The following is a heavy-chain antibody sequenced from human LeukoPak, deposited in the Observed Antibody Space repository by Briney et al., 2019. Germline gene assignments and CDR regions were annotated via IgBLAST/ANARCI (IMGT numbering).Heavy chain of an antibody. CDR1: GGSFSGYY. V-gene: IGHV4-34*01. CDR2: INHSGST. CDR3: ARDSSGWTYNWFDP. D-gene: IGHD6-19*01. J-gene: IGHJ5*02. Sequence: PSETLSLTCAVYGGSFSGYYWSWIRQPPGKGLEWIGEINHSGSTNYNPSLQSRVTISVGTSKNQFSLKLSSVTAADTAVYYCARDSSGWTYNWFDPWGQGTLVTVSS.